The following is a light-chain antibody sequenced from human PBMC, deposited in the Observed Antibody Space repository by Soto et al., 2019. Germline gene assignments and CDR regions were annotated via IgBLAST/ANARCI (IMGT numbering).Light chain of an antibody. V-gene: IGKV3-20*01. Sequence: LVLTQSPVTLSLSPGERATLSCRASQSVNNNLLSWYQQKPDQPPRLLIYHASTRAPGITDRYTGTGFGTDFTLTISRLEPEYFAVYFYQQYGTSPPYTFGQGTKLET. CDR1: QSVNNNL. CDR2: HAS. J-gene: IGKJ2*01. CDR3: QQYGTSPPYT.